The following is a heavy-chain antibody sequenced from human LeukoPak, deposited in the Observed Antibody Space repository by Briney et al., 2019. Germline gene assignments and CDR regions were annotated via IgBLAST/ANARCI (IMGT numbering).Heavy chain of an antibody. CDR3: ARDRAESNWTNHTLFDS. V-gene: IGHV3-74*01. J-gene: IGHJ4*02. Sequence: GGSLRLSCEASGFTFRDHWMHWVRQVPGKGLVWVSRINGDESSTAYADSVKGRLTISRDNARNTLYLQMNSLRVEDTAIYYCARDRAESNWTNHTLFDSWGQGTPVTVSS. D-gene: IGHD1/OR15-1a*01. CDR1: GFTFRDHW. CDR2: INGDESST.